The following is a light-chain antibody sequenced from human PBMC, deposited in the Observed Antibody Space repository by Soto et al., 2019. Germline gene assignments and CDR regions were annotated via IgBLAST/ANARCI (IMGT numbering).Light chain of an antibody. CDR3: QQRSNWPRTT. CDR2: DAS. Sequence: EIVLTQSPATLSLSPGERATLSCRASQSVSSYLAWYQQKPDQAPRLLIYDASNRATGIPARFSGSGSGTDFTLTISSLEPEDFAVYYCQQRSNWPRTTFGQGTKVEIK. V-gene: IGKV3-11*01. J-gene: IGKJ1*01. CDR1: QSVSSY.